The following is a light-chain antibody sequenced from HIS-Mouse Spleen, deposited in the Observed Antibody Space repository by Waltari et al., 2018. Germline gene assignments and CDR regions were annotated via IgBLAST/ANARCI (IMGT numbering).Light chain of an antibody. Sequence: SYELTQPPSVSVSPGQTASITCSGDKFGDKYACWYQQKPGQSPVLVIYQHSKRPSGIPERFSGSNSGNTATLTISGTQAMDEADYYCQAWDSSTAVFGTGTKVTVL. CDR1: KFGDKY. V-gene: IGLV3-1*01. J-gene: IGLJ1*01. CDR3: QAWDSSTAV. CDR2: QHS.